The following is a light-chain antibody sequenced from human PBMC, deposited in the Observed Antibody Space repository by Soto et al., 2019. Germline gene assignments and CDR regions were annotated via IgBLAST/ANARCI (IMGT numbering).Light chain of an antibody. CDR1: QSIDFNY. Sequence: EVVLTQSPGTLSLSPGERATLSCRASQSIDFNYVAWYQHKPGQAPRLLIYGASSRATGIPDRVSGSGSGTDFTLTISSLEPEDLAVYYCQQYSSSPLTFGGGTKVEIK. J-gene: IGKJ4*01. V-gene: IGKV3-20*01. CDR3: QQYSSSPLT. CDR2: GAS.